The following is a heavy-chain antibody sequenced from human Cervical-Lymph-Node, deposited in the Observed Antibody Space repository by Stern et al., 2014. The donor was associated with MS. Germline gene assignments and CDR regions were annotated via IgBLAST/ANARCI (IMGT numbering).Heavy chain of an antibody. J-gene: IGHJ4*02. V-gene: IGHV4-39*01. CDR2: VYYSGAT. D-gene: IGHD2-8*02. CDR3: AKHACTGAACPFDL. Sequence: QLQLQESGPGLVKPSETLSLTCAVSGDSISSYTHYWAWIRQPPGKGLEWIGSVYYSGATYYNPSLKSPGTISVDTPKNLFPLGLTSVTAADTAVYYCAKHACTGAACPFDLWGQGTLVTVSS. CDR1: GDSISSYTHY.